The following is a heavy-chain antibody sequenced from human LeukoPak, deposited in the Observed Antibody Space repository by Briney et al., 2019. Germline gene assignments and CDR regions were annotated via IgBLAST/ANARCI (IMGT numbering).Heavy chain of an antibody. J-gene: IGHJ3*02. D-gene: IGHD1-26*01. CDR2: ISDSGNIT. CDR1: GFTFSSYA. CDR3: AKDRRGGSYYAATLDI. Sequence: PGGSLRLSCAASGFTFSSYAMSWVRQAPGKGLEWVSGISDSGNITYYADSVKGRSTISRDNSKNTLYLQMNSLRVEDTAVYYCAKDRRGGSYYAATLDIWGQGTMVTVSS. V-gene: IGHV3-23*01.